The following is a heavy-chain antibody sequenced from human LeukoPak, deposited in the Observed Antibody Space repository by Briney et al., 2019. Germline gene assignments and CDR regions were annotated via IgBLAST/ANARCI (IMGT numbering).Heavy chain of an antibody. D-gene: IGHD1-7*01. CDR1: GFTFSNYW. CDR2: INQDGSEK. V-gene: IGHV3-7*05. Sequence: PGGSLRLSCAVSGFTFSNYWMSWVRQAPGKGLEWVANINQDGSEKYFVDSVKGRFTTSRDNAKSSLYLQMNSLRAEDTAEYYCTRGRSGTTPHWGQGTLVTVSS. CDR3: TRGRSGTTPH. J-gene: IGHJ4*02.